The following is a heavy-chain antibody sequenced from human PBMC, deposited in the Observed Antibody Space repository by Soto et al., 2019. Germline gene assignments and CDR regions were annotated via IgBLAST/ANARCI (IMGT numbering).Heavy chain of an antibody. CDR2: IYSGGTT. V-gene: IGHV3-53*01. D-gene: IGHD6-13*01. J-gene: IGHJ4*02. CDR3: ARDGPSSGWLVY. Sequence: GGSLRLSCAASGFSVSSNYMSWVRQAPGKGLEWLSIIYSGGTTYYADSVKGRFTISRDDSKNTLYLQMNSLRAEDTAVYYCARDGPSSGWLVYWGQGTLVTVSS. CDR1: GFSVSSNY.